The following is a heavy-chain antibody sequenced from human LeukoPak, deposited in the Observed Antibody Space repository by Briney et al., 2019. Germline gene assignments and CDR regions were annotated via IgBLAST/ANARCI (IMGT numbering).Heavy chain of an antibody. CDR1: GGTFSSYA. CDR2: IIPIFGTA. J-gene: IGHJ4*02. CDR3: ARISPDYGDYARPFDY. V-gene: IGHV1-69*05. Sequence: EASVTVSFTASGGTFSSYAISWVRQAPGQGLEWMGGIIPIFGTANYAQKFQGRVTITTDESTSTAYMELSSLRSEDTAVYYCARISPDYGDYARPFDYWGQGTLVTVSS. D-gene: IGHD4-17*01.